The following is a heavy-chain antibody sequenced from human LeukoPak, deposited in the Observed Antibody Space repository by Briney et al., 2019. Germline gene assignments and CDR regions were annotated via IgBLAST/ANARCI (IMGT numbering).Heavy chain of an antibody. Sequence: SETLSLTCTVSGGSISSYYWSWIRQPPGKGLEWIGYIYYSGSTNYNPSLKSRVTISVDTSKNQFSLKLSSVTAADTAVYYCARVVRYYYDSSGYPNTFDYWGQGTLVTVSS. CDR2: IYYSGST. D-gene: IGHD3-22*01. V-gene: IGHV4-59*01. J-gene: IGHJ4*02. CDR1: GGSISSYY. CDR3: ARVVRYYYDSSGYPNTFDY.